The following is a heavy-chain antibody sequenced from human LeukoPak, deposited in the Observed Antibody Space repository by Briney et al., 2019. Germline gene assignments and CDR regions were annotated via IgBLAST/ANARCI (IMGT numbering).Heavy chain of an antibody. CDR1: GGSISSSS. CDR2: ISSGSSYI. D-gene: IGHD3-22*01. Sequence: ETLSLTCTVSGGSISSSSYYWGWIRQAPGKGLEWVSSISSGSSYIYYVDSVKGRFTVSRDNAKNSLYLQMNSLRAEDTAVYYCAGSDTIGYLPREWDYWYLDLWGRGTLVTVSS. CDR3: AGSDTIGYLPREWDYWYLDL. J-gene: IGHJ2*01. V-gene: IGHV3-21*01.